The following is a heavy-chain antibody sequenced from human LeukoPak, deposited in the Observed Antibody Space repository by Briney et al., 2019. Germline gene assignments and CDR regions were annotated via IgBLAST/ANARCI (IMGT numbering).Heavy chain of an antibody. V-gene: IGHV3-20*04. CDR3: ARRYYDILTGYPTRGAFDI. CDR2: INWNGGST. CDR1: GGSISSYY. J-gene: IGHJ3*02. D-gene: IGHD3-9*01. Sequence: ETLSLTCIVSGGSISSYYWSWVRQAPGKGLEWVSGINWNGGSTGYADSVKGRFTISRDNAKNSLYLQMNSLRAEDTALYYCARRYYDILTGYPTRGAFDIWGQGTMVTVSS.